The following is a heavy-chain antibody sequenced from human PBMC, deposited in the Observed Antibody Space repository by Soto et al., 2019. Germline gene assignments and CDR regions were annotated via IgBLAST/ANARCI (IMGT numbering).Heavy chain of an antibody. CDR3: AAASVNYYGSGTDI. CDR1: GFTFTSSA. J-gene: IGHJ3*02. V-gene: IGHV1-58*01. Sequence: ASVKVSCKASGFTFTSSAVQWVRQARGQRLEWIGWIVVGSGNTNYAQKFQDRVTITTDMSTSTAYMELSSLRSEDTAVYYCAAASVNYYGSGTDIWGQGTMVTVSS. D-gene: IGHD3-10*01. CDR2: IVVGSGNT.